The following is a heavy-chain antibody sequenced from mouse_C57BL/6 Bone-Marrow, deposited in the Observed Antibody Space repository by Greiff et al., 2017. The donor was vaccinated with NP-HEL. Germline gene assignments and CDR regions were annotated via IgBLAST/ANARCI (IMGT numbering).Heavy chain of an antibody. V-gene: IGHV1-59*01. D-gene: IGHD2-3*01. CDR3: ARGGYYKYSDV. CDR1: GYTFTSYW. J-gene: IGHJ1*03. CDR2: IDPSDSYT. Sequence: QVQLQQPGAELVRPGTSVKLSCKASGYTFTSYWMHWVKQRPGQGLEWIGVIDPSDSYTNYNQKFKGKATLTVDTSSSTAYMQLSSLTSEDSAVYYCARGGYYKYSDVWGTGTTVTVSS.